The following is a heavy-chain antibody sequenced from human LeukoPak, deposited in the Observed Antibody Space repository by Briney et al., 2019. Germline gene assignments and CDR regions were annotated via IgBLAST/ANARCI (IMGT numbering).Heavy chain of an antibody. CDR2: IGSASSYV. J-gene: IGHJ4*02. V-gene: IGHV3-21*04. CDR3: ATSIGVAVAFDF. D-gene: IGHD6-19*01. CDR1: GFTFSSYS. Sequence: GGSLRLSCAASGFTFSSYSMNWVRQAPGKGLEWVAFIGSASSYVFYADSVKGRFTISRDNAKNSLYLQMNSLKAEDTAIYYCATSIGVAVAFDFWGQGTLVTVSS.